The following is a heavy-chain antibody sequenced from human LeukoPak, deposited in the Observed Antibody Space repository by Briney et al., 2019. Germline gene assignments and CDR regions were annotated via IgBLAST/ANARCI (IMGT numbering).Heavy chain of an antibody. CDR3: ARSLRAQVLEFFDS. Sequence: PSEALSQTRTGSGGPLNQLPCRWLGQPPGKGLEWIGYIYYSGSTNYNPSLKRRVTISVDTSKNQFSLKLSSVTAADTAVYYCARSLRAQVLEFFDSWGQGTLVTVSS. CDR2: IYYSGST. CDR1: GGPLNQLP. J-gene: IGHJ4*02. V-gene: IGHV4-59*08. D-gene: IGHD2/OR15-2a*01.